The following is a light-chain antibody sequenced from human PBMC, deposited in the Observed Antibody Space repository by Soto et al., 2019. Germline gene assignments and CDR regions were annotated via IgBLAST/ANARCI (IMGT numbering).Light chain of an antibody. CDR3: CSYAGTYTFV. CDR2: EGS. J-gene: IGLJ1*01. V-gene: IGLV2-23*01. CDR1: TSDGGSYNL. Sequence: QCSLTLPGSVYESPGQSITMSCTGTTSDGGSYNLVSWYQQHPGKVPKLMIYEGSKRPSGVSNRFSGSKSGDTASLTISGLETEDEADYYCCSYAGTYTFVFGTGDQGHRP.